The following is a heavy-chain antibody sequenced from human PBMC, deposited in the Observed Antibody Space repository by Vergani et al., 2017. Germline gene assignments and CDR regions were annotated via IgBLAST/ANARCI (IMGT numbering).Heavy chain of an antibody. CDR2: ISSSSSYI. J-gene: IGHJ4*02. Sequence: EVQLVESGGGLVKPGGSLRLSCAASGFTFSSYSMNWVRQAPGKGLEWVSSISSSSSYIYYADSVKGRFTISRDNAKNSLYLQMNSLRAEDTAVYYCAGYRGGGVDYGDYGVLDYWGQGTLVTVSS. CDR3: AGYRGGGVDYGDYGVLDY. V-gene: IGHV3-21*01. D-gene: IGHD4-17*01. CDR1: GFTFSSYS.